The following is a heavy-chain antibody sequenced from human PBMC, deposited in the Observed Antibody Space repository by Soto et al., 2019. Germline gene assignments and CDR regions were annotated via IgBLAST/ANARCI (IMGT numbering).Heavy chain of an antibody. J-gene: IGHJ3*02. CDR3: ASPGAGYCSGGSCYHGGAFDI. D-gene: IGHD2-15*01. CDR1: GYTFTSYG. CDR2: ISAYNGNT. Sequence: ASVKVSCKASGYTFTSYGISWVRQAPGQGLEWMGWISAYNGNTNYAQKLQGRVTMTTDTSTSTAYMELRSLRSDDTAVYYCASPGAGYCSGGSCYHGGAFDIWGQGTMVTVSS. V-gene: IGHV1-18*01.